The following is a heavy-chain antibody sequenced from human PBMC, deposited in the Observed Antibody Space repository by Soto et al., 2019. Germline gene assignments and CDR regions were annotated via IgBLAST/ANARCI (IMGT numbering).Heavy chain of an antibody. CDR3: ARALRDYYDSSGYYYFDY. J-gene: IGHJ4*02. CDR2: IIPIFGTA. Sequence: ASVKVSCKASGGTFSSYAISWVRQAPGQGLEWMGGIIPIFGTANYAQKFQGRVTITADESTSTAYMELSSLRSEDTAVYYCARALRDYYDSSGYYYFDYWGQGTLVTVSS. D-gene: IGHD3-22*01. CDR1: GGTFSSYA. V-gene: IGHV1-69*13.